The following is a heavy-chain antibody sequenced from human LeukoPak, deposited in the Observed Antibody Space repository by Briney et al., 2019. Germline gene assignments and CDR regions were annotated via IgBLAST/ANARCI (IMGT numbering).Heavy chain of an antibody. Sequence: PGGSLRLSCAASGFTFSTYSMNWVRQAPGKGLEWVSSISSSGSYIYYADSVKGRFTISRDNAKNSLYLQMNSLRAEDTALYYCARRYNWNDDGEAAFDIWGQGTMVTVSS. CDR2: ISSSGSYI. J-gene: IGHJ3*02. D-gene: IGHD1-1*01. CDR3: ARRYNWNDDGEAAFDI. V-gene: IGHV3-21*04. CDR1: GFTFSTYS.